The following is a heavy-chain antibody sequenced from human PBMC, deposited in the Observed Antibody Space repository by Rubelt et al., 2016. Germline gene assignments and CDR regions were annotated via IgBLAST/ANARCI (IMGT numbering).Heavy chain of an antibody. J-gene: IGHJ6*02. Sequence: QVQLVQSGAEVKKPGASVKVSCKASGYTFTGYYMHWVRQAPGQGLEWMGWISAANDNTRYSEKFQGGITITKDTASSTAYMDLSGLAYEDTAVYYCAREEDVWGQGTTVTVSS. CDR2: ISAANDNT. V-gene: IGHV1-3*01. CDR1: GYTFTGYY. CDR3: AREEDV.